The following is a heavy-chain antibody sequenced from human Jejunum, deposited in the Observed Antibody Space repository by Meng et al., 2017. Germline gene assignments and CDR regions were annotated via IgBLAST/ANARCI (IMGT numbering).Heavy chain of an antibody. D-gene: IGHD1-26*01. CDR2: INTKTGNP. CDR3: ATSGGGFDY. J-gene: IGHJ4*02. V-gene: IGHV7-4-1*02. Sequence: QVKLVQSGCELKKPGASVKVSGMASAYTFTNYDINWVRQAPGQGLEWMGWINTKTGNPMYAQGFTGRFVFSLDTSVSTAHLHISTLTPEDTAVYYCATSGGGFDYWGQGTLVTVSS. CDR1: AYTFTNYD.